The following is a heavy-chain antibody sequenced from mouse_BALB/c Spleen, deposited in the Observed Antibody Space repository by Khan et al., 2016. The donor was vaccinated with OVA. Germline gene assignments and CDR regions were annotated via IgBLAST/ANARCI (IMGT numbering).Heavy chain of an antibody. CDR1: GYTLTDYG. CDR3: ARSDGNYKFTY. CDR2: INTYTGEP. D-gene: IGHD2-1*01. J-gene: IGHJ3*01. V-gene: IGHV9-3-1*01. Sequence: QIQLVQSGPELKKPGETVKISCKASGYTLTDYGMNWVKQAPGKGLKWMGWINTYTGEPTYADDFKGRFAFSLETSVSAAYLQVSDLENEDTATYFGARSDGNYKFTYWGQGTLVTVSA.